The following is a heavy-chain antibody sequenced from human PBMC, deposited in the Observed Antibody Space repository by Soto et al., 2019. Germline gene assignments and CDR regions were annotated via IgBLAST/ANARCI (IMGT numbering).Heavy chain of an antibody. CDR2: ISYDGSNK. Sequence: HPXGSLRLSFAASGFTFSSYCMHWVRQAPGKGLEWVAVISYDGSNKYYADSVKGRFTISRDNSKNTLYLQMNSLRAEDTAVYYCAAGGDTAMAETDYWGQGTLVTVSS. D-gene: IGHD5-18*01. V-gene: IGHV3-30*03. CDR3: AAGGDTAMAETDY. J-gene: IGHJ4*02. CDR1: GFTFSSYC.